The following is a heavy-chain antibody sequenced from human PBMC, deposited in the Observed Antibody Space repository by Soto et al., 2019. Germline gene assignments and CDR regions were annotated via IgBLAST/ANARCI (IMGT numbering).Heavy chain of an antibody. V-gene: IGHV4-39*01. CDR1: GGSISNSSYL. CDR2: VYYSGST. J-gene: IGHJ6*03. CDR3: ARLSLTGSVFYYYYYMDV. D-gene: IGHD1-20*01. Sequence: SETLSLTXTVSGGSISNSSYLWGWIRQPPGKGLQWIGSVYYSGSTYYNPSLKSRVTISVDTSKTQFSLRLSSVTAADTAVYYCARLSLTGSVFYYYYYMDVWGKGTTVTVSS.